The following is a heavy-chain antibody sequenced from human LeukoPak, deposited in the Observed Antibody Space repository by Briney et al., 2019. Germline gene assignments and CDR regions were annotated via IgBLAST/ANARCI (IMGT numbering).Heavy chain of an antibody. J-gene: IGHJ3*02. CDR1: GFSFSSYW. CDR3: AKGQGHQLVGGHDAFDI. CDR2: IKYDGSHK. D-gene: IGHD6-6*01. Sequence: PGGSLRPSCVASGFSFSSYWMAWVRQAPGKGLEWVANIKYDGSHKYYVDSVKGRFTISRDNAKNSVYLQMNSLRAEDTALYYCAKGQGHQLVGGHDAFDIWGQGTMVTVSS. V-gene: IGHV3-7*03.